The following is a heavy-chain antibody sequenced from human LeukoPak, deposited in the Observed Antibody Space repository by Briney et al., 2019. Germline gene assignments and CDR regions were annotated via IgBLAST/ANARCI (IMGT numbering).Heavy chain of an antibody. J-gene: IGHJ5*02. V-gene: IGHV1-2*02. CDR2: INPNSGGT. CDR3: AREATGEMATAQGGDLFDP. Sequence: ASVKVSCKASGYTFTGYYMHWVRQALGQGLEWMGWINPNSGGTNYAQKFQGRVTMTRDTSISTAYMELSRLRSDDTAVYYGAREATGEMATAQGGDLFDPWGQGTLVTVSS. D-gene: IGHD5-24*01. CDR1: GYTFTGYY.